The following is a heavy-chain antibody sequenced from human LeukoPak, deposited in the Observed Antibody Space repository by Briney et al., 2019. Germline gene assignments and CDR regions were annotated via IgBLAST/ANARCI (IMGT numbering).Heavy chain of an antibody. V-gene: IGHV3-48*04. CDR1: GFTFTEYS. Sequence: GESLRLSCAASGFTFTEYSIIWVRQAPGKGLEWVSFISDSSDRSNTIHYADAVKGRFTISRDNAERSVYLQMNSLRADDTAVYYCARVRGPTLKTCYMDVWGTGTTVTVSS. J-gene: IGHJ6*03. CDR2: ISDSSDRSNTI. D-gene: IGHD3-10*01. CDR3: ARVRGPTLKTCYMDV.